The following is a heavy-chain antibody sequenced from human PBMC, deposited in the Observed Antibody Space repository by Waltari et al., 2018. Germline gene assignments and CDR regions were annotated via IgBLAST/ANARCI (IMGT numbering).Heavy chain of an antibody. V-gene: IGHV1-8*01. J-gene: IGHJ4*02. CDR1: GCIYTDYD. CDR2: MNPYNGHT. D-gene: IGHD3-3*01. CDR3: ARRREIFGRDY. Sequence: QVQLVQSGPEVKQPGASVRDSCEAAGCIYTDYDIHWVRQAPGHGLEWMGRMNPYNGHTGYAQKFQGRVTMTMNTPTSTAYMELRELRSDDTAVYYCARRREIFGRDYWGQGSLVTVSA.